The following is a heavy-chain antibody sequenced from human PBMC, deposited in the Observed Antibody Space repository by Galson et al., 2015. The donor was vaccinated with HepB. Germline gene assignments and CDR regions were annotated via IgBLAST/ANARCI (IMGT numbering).Heavy chain of an antibody. J-gene: IGHJ4*02. CDR1: GGSISSGGYY. CDR3: ARDRTRRWGFDY. V-gene: IGHV4-31*03. D-gene: IGHD3-16*01. Sequence: TLSLTCTVSGGSISSGGYYWSWIRQHPGKGLEWIGYIYYSGSTYYNPSLKSRVTISVDTSKNQFSLKLSSVTAADTAVYYCARDRTRRWGFDYWGQGTLVTVSS. CDR2: IYYSGST.